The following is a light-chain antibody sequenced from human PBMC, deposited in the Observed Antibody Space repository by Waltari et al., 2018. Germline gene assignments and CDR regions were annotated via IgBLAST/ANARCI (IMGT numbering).Light chain of an antibody. Sequence: QPVETQEPTLSVSPGGTVKHTCAFCSGPPSSTSFACWYQQRPGQTPRARVCEASIRSSGGADRFSGAVRENKAVVIITGAQAVDESTYCCLRYVDSGIWLFGGGTKLTVL. J-gene: IGLJ3*02. CDR1: SGPPSSTSF. CDR2: EAS. V-gene: IGLV8-61*01. CDR3: LRYVDSGIWL.